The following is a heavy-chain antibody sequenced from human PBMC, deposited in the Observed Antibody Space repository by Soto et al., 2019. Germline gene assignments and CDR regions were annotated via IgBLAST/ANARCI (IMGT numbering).Heavy chain of an antibody. V-gene: IGHV1-69*01. CDR3: ARTHNTAMAYANYYGMDV. J-gene: IGHJ6*02. D-gene: IGHD5-18*01. CDR2: IIPIFGTA. CDR1: GGTFSSYA. Sequence: QVQLVQSGAEVKKPGSSVKVSCKASGGTFSSYAISWVRQAPGQGLEWMGGIIPIFGTANYAQKFQGRVTITADESTSTAYMELSSRRSEDTAVYYCARTHNTAMAYANYYGMDVWGQGTTVTVSS.